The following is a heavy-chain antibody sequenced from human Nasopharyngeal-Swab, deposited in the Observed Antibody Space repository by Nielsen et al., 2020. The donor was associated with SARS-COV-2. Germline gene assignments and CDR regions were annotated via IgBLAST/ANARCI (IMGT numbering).Heavy chain of an antibody. CDR3: AKDMGYSILTGQPDY. Sequence: SLKISCAASGFTFDDYAMHWVRQAPGKGLEWVSGISWNSGSISYADSVKGRFTISRDNAKNSLYLQMNSLRAEDTALYYCAKDMGYSILTGQPDYWGQGTLVTVSS. CDR2: ISWNSGSI. D-gene: IGHD3-9*01. V-gene: IGHV3-9*01. CDR1: GFTFDDYA. J-gene: IGHJ4*02.